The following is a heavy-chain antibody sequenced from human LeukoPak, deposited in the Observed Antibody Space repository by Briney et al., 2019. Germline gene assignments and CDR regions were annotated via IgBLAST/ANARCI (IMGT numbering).Heavy chain of an antibody. CDR3: TTAASIASARDAFDF. V-gene: IGHV3-15*01. D-gene: IGHD6-13*01. Sequence: GGSLRLSCAASGFTFSNAWMSWVRQAPGKGPEWVGRFKSKVDGGTTDYAAPVKGRFTISRDDSKNTLYLQMNSLKTEDTAVYYCTTAASIASARDAFDFWGQGTMVTVSS. CDR2: FKSKVDGGTT. CDR1: GFTFSNAW. J-gene: IGHJ3*01.